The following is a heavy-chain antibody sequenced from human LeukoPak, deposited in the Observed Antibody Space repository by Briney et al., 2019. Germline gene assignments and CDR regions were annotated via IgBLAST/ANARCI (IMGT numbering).Heavy chain of an antibody. V-gene: IGHV4-4*02. Sequence: PSETLSLTCAVSGGSVTSSHWWSWVRQSPGQGLMWIGEIYYSGSNNYNPSLKSRVTISIDESKNRFSLKLNSVTAADTAVYYCSTGMLRGLAPVFLDYWGQGTLVTVSS. CDR1: GGSVTSSHW. CDR3: STGMLRGLAPVFLDY. J-gene: IGHJ4*02. CDR2: IYYSGSN. D-gene: IGHD3-10*01.